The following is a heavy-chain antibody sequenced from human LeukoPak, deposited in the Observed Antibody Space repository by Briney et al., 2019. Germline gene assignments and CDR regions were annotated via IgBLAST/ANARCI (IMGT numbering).Heavy chain of an antibody. CDR2: IYYSGRT. CDR3: ARQVSYYGSGSCVDY. Sequence: SETLSLTCTVSGGSISSTSSYWGWIRQPPGKGLEWIGSIYYSGRTYYNPSLKSRVAISVDTSKKQFSLKLSSVTAADTAVYYCARQVSYYGSGSCVDYWGQGSLVTVSS. V-gene: IGHV4-39*01. J-gene: IGHJ4*02. CDR1: GGSISSTSSY. D-gene: IGHD3-10*01.